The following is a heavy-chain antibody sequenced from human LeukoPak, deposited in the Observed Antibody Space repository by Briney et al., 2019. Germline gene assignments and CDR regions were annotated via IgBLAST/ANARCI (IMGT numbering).Heavy chain of an antibody. V-gene: IGHV4-30-4*01. CDR1: GGSISSGDYY. CDR3: ARDKGNYDGFDP. Sequence: SETLSLTCTVSGGSISSGDYYWNWIRQPPGKGLEWIGYIYYSGSTYYNPSLKSRITISVDTSKNQFSLKLRSVTAADTAVYYCARDKGNYDGFDPWGQGTLVTVSS. CDR2: IYYSGST. J-gene: IGHJ5*02. D-gene: IGHD1-7*01.